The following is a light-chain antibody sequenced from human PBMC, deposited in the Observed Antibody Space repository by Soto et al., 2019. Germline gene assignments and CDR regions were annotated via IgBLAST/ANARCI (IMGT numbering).Light chain of an antibody. CDR3: MQGTYWPYT. V-gene: IGKV2-30*01. CDR1: QSPLYKDGNTY. J-gene: IGKJ2*01. Sequence: EAVMIQSLLSLPVTLGQPASISCKSSQSPLYKDGNTYLNWFQQRPGQSPRRLIYEVSNRDSGVPDRFSGGGSGTDFTLKISRVEAEDNCMQGTYWPYTFGQGTKLEIK. CDR2: EVS.